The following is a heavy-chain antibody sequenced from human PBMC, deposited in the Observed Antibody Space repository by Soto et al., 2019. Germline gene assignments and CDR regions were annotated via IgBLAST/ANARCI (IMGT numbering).Heavy chain of an antibody. CDR2: INAGNGNT. CDR3: ARVEFNDVFIDY. Sequence: ASVKVSCKASGYTFTSYAMHWVRQAPGQRLEWMGWINAGNGNTKYSQKFQGRVTITRDTSASTAYMELSSLRSEDTAVYYCARVEFNDVFIDYWGQGTLVTVSS. J-gene: IGHJ4*02. D-gene: IGHD1-1*01. V-gene: IGHV1-3*01. CDR1: GYTFTSYA.